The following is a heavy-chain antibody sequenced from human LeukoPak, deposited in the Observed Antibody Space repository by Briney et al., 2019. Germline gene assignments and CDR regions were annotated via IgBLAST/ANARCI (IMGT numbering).Heavy chain of an antibody. V-gene: IGHV1-46*01. CDR3: ARSIKGATRRAEEGAFDI. J-gene: IGHJ3*02. CDR1: GYTFTSYY. Sequence: ASVKVSCKASGYTFTSYYMHWVRQAPGQGLEWMGIINPSGGSTSYAQRFQGRVTMTRDMSTSTVYMELSSLRSEDTAVYYCARSIKGATRRAEEGAFDIWGQGTMVTVSS. D-gene: IGHD5-12*01. CDR2: INPSGGST.